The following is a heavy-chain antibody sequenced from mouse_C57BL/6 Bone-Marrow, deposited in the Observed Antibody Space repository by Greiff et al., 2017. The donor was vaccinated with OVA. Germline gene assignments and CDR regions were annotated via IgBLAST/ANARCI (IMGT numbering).Heavy chain of an antibody. CDR1: GFTFSDAW. CDR2: IRNKANNHAT. J-gene: IGHJ4*01. V-gene: IGHV6-6*01. D-gene: IGHD3-3*01. Sequence: EVKVEESGGGLVPPGGSMKLSCAASGFTFSDAWMDWVRQSPEKGLEWVAEIRNKANNHATYYAESVKGRFTISRDDSKSSVYLQMNSLIAEDTGIYYCTRTGRRGLYAMDYWGQGTSVTVSS. CDR3: TRTGRRGLYAMDY.